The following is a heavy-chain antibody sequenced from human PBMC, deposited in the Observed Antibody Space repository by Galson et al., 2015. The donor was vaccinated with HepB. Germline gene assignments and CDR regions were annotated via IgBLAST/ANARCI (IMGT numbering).Heavy chain of an antibody. Sequence: SLRLSCAASDSTFSSYTMNWVRQTPGKGLQWISYISTNGATIHYADSVKGRFTVARDNAKNTMWLQMNSLRAEDTAVYYCARQTTTTVIYHGMDVWGQGTTVTVS. CDR2: ISTNGATI. V-gene: IGHV3-48*04. CDR1: DSTFSSYT. D-gene: IGHD4-11*01. J-gene: IGHJ6*02. CDR3: ARQTTTTVIYHGMDV.